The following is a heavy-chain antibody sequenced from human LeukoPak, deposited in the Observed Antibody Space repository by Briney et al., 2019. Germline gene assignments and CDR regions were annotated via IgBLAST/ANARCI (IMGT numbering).Heavy chain of an antibody. V-gene: IGHV1-2*02. Sequence: GASVKVSCKASGYTFSDYYMHWVRQAPGQGLEWMGWISPKSGDTNYAQNFQGRVTMTRDTSIRTAYVEMSSLRYDDTAVYFCARDKASGPGSYYTLDVWGQGTTVTVSS. CDR3: ARDKASGPGSYYTLDV. J-gene: IGHJ6*02. CDR2: ISPKSGDT. CDR1: GYTFSDYY. D-gene: IGHD3-10*01.